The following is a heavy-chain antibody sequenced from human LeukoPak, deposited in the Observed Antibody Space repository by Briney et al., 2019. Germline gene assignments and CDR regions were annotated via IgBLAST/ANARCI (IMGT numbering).Heavy chain of an antibody. CDR1: GFTFSSYA. J-gene: IGHJ4*02. D-gene: IGHD5-12*01. CDR2: IRGST. CDR3: AKDLGGSTDY. Sequence: GGSLRLSCAASGFTFSSYAMSWVRQAPGKGLEWVSLIRGSTYYADSVKVRFTISRDNSQKTVYLQLNSLRAEDTALYYCAKDLGGSTDYWGQGTLVTVSS. V-gene: IGHV3-23*01.